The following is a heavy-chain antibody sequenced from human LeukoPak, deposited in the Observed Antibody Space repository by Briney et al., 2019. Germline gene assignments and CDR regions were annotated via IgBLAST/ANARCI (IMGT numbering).Heavy chain of an antibody. CDR3: ARLVGTSHKDYYYGMDV. CDR2: IYYSGST. CDR1: GGSISSYY. D-gene: IGHD2-2*01. J-gene: IGHJ6*02. V-gene: IGHV4-59*08. Sequence: NSSETLSLTCTVSGGSISSYYWSWIRQPPGKGLEWIGYIYYSGSTNYNPSLKSRVTISVDTSKNQFSLKLSSVTAADTAVYYCARLVGTSHKDYYYGMDVWGQGTTVTVSS.